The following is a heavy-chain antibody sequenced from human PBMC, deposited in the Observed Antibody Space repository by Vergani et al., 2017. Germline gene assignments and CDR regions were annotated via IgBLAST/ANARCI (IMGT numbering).Heavy chain of an antibody. V-gene: IGHV3-33*01. D-gene: IGHD3-3*01. CDR1: GFTFSSYG. CDR2: IWYDGSNK. Sequence: QVQLVESGGGVVQPGRSLRLSCAASGFTFSSYGMHWVRQAPGKGLEWVAVIWYDGSNKYYADSVKGRFTISRDNSKNTLYLQMNSLRAEGTAVYYCAREYYDFWSSYYRPLDFVYYMDVWGKGTTVTVSS. J-gene: IGHJ6*03. CDR3: AREYYDFWSSYYRPLDFVYYMDV.